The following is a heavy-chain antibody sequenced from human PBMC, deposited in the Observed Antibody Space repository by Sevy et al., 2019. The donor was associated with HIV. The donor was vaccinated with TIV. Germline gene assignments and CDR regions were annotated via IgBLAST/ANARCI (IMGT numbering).Heavy chain of an antibody. D-gene: IGHD6-19*01. Sequence: GGSLRLSCAVYGFSFDDYAMHWVRQVPGKGLEWVAGISWNSAFIGYADSVKGRYTISRDNAKNSLYLQINRLIPEDTAHYYSRKDGGRCSGPSTEYFHHWGQGTLVTVSS. CDR3: RKDGGRCSGPSTEYFHH. V-gene: IGHV3-9*01. CDR1: GFSFDDYA. J-gene: IGHJ1*01. CDR2: ISWNSAFI.